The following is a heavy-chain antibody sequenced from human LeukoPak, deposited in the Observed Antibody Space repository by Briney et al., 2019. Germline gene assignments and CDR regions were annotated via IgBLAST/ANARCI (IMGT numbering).Heavy chain of an antibody. V-gene: IGHV3-7*01. Sequence: GGSLRLSCAASGFTFSSYWMSWVRQAPGKGLEWVANIKEDGSEKYYVDSVKGRFTISRDNAKNSLYLQMNSLRAEDTAVYYCAKDLSDWFGTFDPWGQGTLVTVSS. J-gene: IGHJ5*02. D-gene: IGHD3-10*01. CDR3: AKDLSDWFGTFDP. CDR1: GFTFSSYW. CDR2: IKEDGSEK.